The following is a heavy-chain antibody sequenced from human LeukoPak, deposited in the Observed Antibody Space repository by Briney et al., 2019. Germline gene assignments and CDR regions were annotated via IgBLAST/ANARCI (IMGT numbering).Heavy chain of an antibody. CDR1: GYTFTAYY. CDR3: ARVGGQYWFDP. Sequence: ASVKVSCKASGYTFTAYYLYWVRQAPGQGLEWIGWIYPASGGTNYAQKFQGRITMTRDTSITTDYMELRRLRSDDTAVYYCARVGGQYWFDPWGQGTLVTVSS. CDR2: IYPASGGT. J-gene: IGHJ5*02. D-gene: IGHD3-16*01. V-gene: IGHV1-2*02.